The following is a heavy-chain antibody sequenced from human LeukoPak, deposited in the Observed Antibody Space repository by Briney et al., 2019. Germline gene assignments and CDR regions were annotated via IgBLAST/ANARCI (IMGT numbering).Heavy chain of an antibody. D-gene: IGHD3/OR15-3a*01. CDR3: ARIMEYYDFTPRGFDI. CDR2: MNPDSGGT. J-gene: IGHJ3*02. CDR1: GYTFTTYG. Sequence: GASVKVSCKASGYTFTTYGISWVRQAPGQGLEWMGWMNPDSGGTNYAQKFQDRVTMNRDTSITTAYMELSRLTSDDTAIYYCARIMEYYDFTPRGFDIWGQGTMVAASS. V-gene: IGHV1-2*02.